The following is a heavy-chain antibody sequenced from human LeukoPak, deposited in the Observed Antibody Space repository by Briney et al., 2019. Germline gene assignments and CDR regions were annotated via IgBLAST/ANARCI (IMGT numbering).Heavy chain of an antibody. V-gene: IGHV4-59*11. J-gene: IGHJ4*02. D-gene: IGHD3-10*01. CDR2: IYYSGST. CDR3: ARGGRAYGSGSYGPGVTDY. Sequence: PSQTLSLTCTVSGGSISSHYWSWIRQPPGKGLEWIGYIYYSGSTNYNPSLKSRVTISVDTSKNQFSLKLSSVTAADTAVYYCARGGRAYGSGSYGPGVTDYWGQGTLVTVSS. CDR1: GGSISSHY.